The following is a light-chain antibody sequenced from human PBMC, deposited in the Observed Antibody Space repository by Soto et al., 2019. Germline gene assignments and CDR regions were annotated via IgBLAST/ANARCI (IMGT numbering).Light chain of an antibody. V-gene: IGLV2-14*03. CDR3: SSYTSSATLV. J-gene: IGLJ2*01. CDR1: SSDIGAYNY. CDR2: DVT. Sequence: QSALTQPASWSGSPGQSIAISCTGASSDIGAYNYVSWYQHHPGKAPKLIIYDVTKRPSGVSDRFSGSKSGNTASLTISGLRAEDEGDYYCSSYTSSATLVFGGGTKVTVL.